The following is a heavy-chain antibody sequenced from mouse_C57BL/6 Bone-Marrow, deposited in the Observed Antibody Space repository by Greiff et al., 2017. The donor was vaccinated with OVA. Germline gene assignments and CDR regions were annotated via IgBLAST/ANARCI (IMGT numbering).Heavy chain of an antibody. V-gene: IGHV14-4*01. CDR2: IDPENGDT. CDR3: TLANWDPYWYFDV. Sequence: DVQLQESGAELVRPGASVKLSCTASGFNIKDDYMHWVKQRPEQGLEWIGWIDPENGDTEYASKFQGKATITADTSSNTAYLQLSSLTSEDTAVYYCTLANWDPYWYFDVWGTGTTVTVSS. D-gene: IGHD4-1*01. J-gene: IGHJ1*03. CDR1: GFNIKDDY.